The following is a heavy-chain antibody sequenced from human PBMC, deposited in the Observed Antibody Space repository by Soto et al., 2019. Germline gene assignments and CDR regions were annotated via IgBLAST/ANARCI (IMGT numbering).Heavy chain of an antibody. CDR1: ESSGRYGPES. J-gene: IGHJ1*01. V-gene: IGHV4-30-4*07. D-gene: IGHD3-9*01. Sequence: SETVSLTCCVSESSGRYGPESWRWVQQSPGMGLEWLGYIHYSGVATYIPSDNPSRKSRSAISVDTAKTLFSLKLTSVSAADTAVYYCARSPTHYQPRTGYQPFQP. CDR3: ARSPTHYQPRTGYQPFQP. CDR2: IHYSGVATYIP.